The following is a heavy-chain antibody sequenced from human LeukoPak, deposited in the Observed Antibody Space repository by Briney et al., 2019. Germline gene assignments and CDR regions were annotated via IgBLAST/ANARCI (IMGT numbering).Heavy chain of an antibody. Sequence: ASVKVSCKASGYTFTGYYMHWVRQAPGQGLEWMGWVNPNSGGTNYAQTFQGRVTMTRDTSISTAYMELSRLRSDDTAVYYCARAVDIVVVPAAPFDPWGQGTLVTVSS. CDR1: GYTFTGYY. V-gene: IGHV1-2*02. J-gene: IGHJ5*02. CDR3: ARAVDIVVVPAAPFDP. D-gene: IGHD2-2*03. CDR2: VNPNSGGT.